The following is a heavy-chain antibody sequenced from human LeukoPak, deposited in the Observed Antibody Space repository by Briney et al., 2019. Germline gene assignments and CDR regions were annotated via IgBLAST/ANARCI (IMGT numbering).Heavy chain of an antibody. CDR3: AKGTAYVSGWHFDY. D-gene: IGHD6-19*01. V-gene: IGHV3-23*01. CDR2: ISGSGDNT. CDR1: GFTFNNYD. Sequence: GGSLRLSCAASGFTFNNYDMTWVRQAPGKGLEWVSGISGSGDNTYHAHTVKGRFTISRDNSKNTLYLQMNSLRAEDTAVYYCAKGTAYVSGWHFDYWGQGTLVTVSS. J-gene: IGHJ4*02.